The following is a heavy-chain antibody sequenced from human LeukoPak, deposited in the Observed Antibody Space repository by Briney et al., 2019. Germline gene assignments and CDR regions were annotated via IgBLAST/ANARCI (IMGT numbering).Heavy chain of an antibody. CDR2: IKQDGSEK. J-gene: IGHJ4*02. CDR1: GFTFSRYW. Sequence: GGSLRLSCAASGFTFSRYWMSWVRQAPGKGLEWVANIKQDGSEKYYVDSVKGRFTIFRDNAKNSLYLQMNSMRAEDTAVYYCARLLVYNSGGEAFDHWGQGTLVTVSS. V-gene: IGHV3-7*01. D-gene: IGHD1-20*01. CDR3: ARLLVYNSGGEAFDH.